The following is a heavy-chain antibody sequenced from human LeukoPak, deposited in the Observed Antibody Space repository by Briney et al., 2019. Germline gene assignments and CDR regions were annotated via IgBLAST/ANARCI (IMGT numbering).Heavy chain of an antibody. CDR3: ARVALAYYYDSSGYFDY. Sequence: ASVKVSCKASGYTFTGYYMHWVRQAPGQGLEWMGIINPSGGSTSYAQKFQGRVTMTRDTSTSTVYMELSSLRSEDTAVYYCARVALAYYYDSSGYFDYWGQGTLVTVSS. CDR1: GYTFTGYY. V-gene: IGHV1-46*01. CDR2: INPSGGST. J-gene: IGHJ4*02. D-gene: IGHD3-22*01.